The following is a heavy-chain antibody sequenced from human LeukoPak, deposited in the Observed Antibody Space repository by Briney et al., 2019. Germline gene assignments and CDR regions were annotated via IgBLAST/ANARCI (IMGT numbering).Heavy chain of an antibody. CDR1: GFIFSDYG. V-gene: IGHV3-48*02. J-gene: IGHJ4*02. D-gene: IGHD4-17*01. Sequence: GGSLRLSCAACGFIFSDYGMSWVRQAPGKGLEWVSYISSSSSTIYYADSVEGRFTISRDNAKNSLYLQMNSLRDEDTAVYYCARDSHYGDFLFDYWGQGTLVTVSS. CDR3: ARDSHYGDFLFDY. CDR2: ISSSSSTI.